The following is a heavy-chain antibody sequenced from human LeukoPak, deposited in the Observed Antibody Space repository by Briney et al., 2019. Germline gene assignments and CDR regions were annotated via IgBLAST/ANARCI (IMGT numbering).Heavy chain of an antibody. CDR2: MNPNSGNT. J-gene: IGHJ4*02. CDR1: GYTFTSYG. V-gene: IGHV1-8*02. Sequence: GASVKVSCKASGYTFTSYGINWVRQATGQGLEWMGWMNPNSGNTDYAPKFQGRVTMTRNTSITTAYMELSSLRSEDTAVYYWARAQRYCAGTSCYAPVAYGGQGTLVTVSS. CDR3: ARAQRYCAGTSCYAPVAY. D-gene: IGHD2-2*01.